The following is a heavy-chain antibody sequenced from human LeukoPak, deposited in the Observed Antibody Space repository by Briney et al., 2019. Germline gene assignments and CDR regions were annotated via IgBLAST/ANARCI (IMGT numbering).Heavy chain of an antibody. V-gene: IGHV3-21*01. CDR2: ISSSSSYI. Sequence: GGSLRLSCAASGFTFSSYSMNWVRQAPGQGLEWVSSISSSSSYIYYADSVKGRFTISRDNAKNSLYLQMNSLRAEDTAVYYCARGGVVPAASDYWGQGTLVTVSS. J-gene: IGHJ4*02. CDR1: GFTFSSYS. CDR3: ARGGVVPAASDY. D-gene: IGHD2-2*01.